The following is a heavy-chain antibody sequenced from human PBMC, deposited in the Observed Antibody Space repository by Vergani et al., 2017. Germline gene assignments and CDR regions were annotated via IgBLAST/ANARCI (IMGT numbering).Heavy chain of an antibody. CDR1: GGSISSYY. Sequence: QVQLQESGPGLVKPSETLSLTCTVSGGSISSYYWSWIRQPPGKGLEWIGYIYYSGSTNYNPSLKSRVTISVDTSKNQFPLKLSSVTAADTAVYYCARLVDTAMVTYWFDPWGQGTLVTVSS. J-gene: IGHJ5*02. CDR3: ARLVDTAMVTYWFDP. CDR2: IYYSGST. V-gene: IGHV4-59*01. D-gene: IGHD5-18*01.